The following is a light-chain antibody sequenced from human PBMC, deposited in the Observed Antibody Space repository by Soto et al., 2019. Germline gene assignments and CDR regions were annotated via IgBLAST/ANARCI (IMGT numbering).Light chain of an antibody. J-gene: IGKJ5*01. CDR1: QFVSSF. V-gene: IGKV1-33*01. CDR3: QQYDNLIT. Sequence: DIQMTQSPSTLSASVGDRVTITCRASQFVSSFLGWYQQKPGKAPKLLIYDASNLETGVPSRFSGSGSGTDFTFTISSLQPEDIATYYCQQYDNLITFGQGTRLEI. CDR2: DAS.